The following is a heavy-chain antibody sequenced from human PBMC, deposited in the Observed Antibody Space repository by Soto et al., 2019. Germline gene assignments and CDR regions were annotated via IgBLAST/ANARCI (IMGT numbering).Heavy chain of an antibody. J-gene: IGHJ4*02. CDR1: GGSISSYY. CDR3: ARRYGGNFDY. CDR2: IYYSGST. Sequence: SETLSRTGTVPGGSISSYYGCWIRQPPGKGLEWIGYIYYSGSTNYNPSLKSRVTISVDTSKNQFSLKLSSVTAADTAVYYCARRYGGNFDYWGQGTLVTVSS. D-gene: IGHD3-16*01. V-gene: IGHV4-59*12.